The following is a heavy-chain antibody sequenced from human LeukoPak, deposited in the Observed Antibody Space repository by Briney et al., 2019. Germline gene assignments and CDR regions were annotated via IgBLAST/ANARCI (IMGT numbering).Heavy chain of an antibody. D-gene: IGHD1-1*01. V-gene: IGHV4-34*01. CDR2: INDSGST. CDR3: ARAGRGTSSRALDY. CDR1: GGSFTDYY. J-gene: IGHJ4*02. Sequence: NPSETLSLTCAVYGGSFTDYYWSWIRQPPGKGLEWIGDINDSGSTNSSPSLKSRVVISLDTSKSQLSLKLSPVTAADTATYFCARAGRGTSSRALDYWGQGTLVTVSS.